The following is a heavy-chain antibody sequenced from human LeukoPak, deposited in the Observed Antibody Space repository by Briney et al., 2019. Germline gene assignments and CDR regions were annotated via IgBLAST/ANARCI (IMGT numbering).Heavy chain of an antibody. Sequence: SQTLSLTCTVSGGSISSGGYYWSWIRQPPGKGLEWIGYIYHSGSTYYNPSLKSRVTISVDRSKNQFSLKLSSVTAADTAVYYCAREEKSGYFDWSDAFDIWGQGTMVTVSS. J-gene: IGHJ3*02. CDR2: IYHSGST. CDR3: AREEKSGYFDWSDAFDI. CDR1: GGSISSGGYY. V-gene: IGHV4-30-2*01. D-gene: IGHD3-9*01.